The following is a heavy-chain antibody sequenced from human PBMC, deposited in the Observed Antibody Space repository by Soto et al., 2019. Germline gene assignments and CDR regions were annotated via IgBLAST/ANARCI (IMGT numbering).Heavy chain of an antibody. CDR2: IKQDGSEK. CDR1: GFTFSNYL. CDR3: AREKRANGYFDY. D-gene: IGHD6-25*01. V-gene: IGHV3-7*01. J-gene: IGHJ4*02. Sequence: GGSLRLSCAASGFTFSNYLMSWVRQAPGKGLEWVANIKQDGSEKYYVASVNGRFTISRDNAKNSLYLQMNSLRTDDTAVYYCAREKRANGYFDYWGQGTLVTVSS.